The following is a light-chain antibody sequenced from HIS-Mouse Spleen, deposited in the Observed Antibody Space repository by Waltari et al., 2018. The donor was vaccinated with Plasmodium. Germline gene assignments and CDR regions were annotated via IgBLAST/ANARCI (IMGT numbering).Light chain of an antibody. J-gene: IGLJ2*01. Sequence: SYELTQPPSVSVSPGQTAKIPCSADSLPKKYASWYPQKSGQSPVLVIYEDSKRPSGIPERFSGSSSGTMATLTISGAQVEDEADYYCSSYAGSNNLVFGGGTKLTVL. CDR1: SLPKKY. V-gene: IGLV3-10*01. CDR2: EDS. CDR3: SSYAGSNNLV.